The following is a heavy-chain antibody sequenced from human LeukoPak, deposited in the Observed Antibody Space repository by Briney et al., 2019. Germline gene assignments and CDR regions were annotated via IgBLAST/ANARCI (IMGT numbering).Heavy chain of an antibody. Sequence: GGSLRLSCAGSGFTFSSHWMTWVRQAPGKGLEWVANIKQDGSEKYYVDSVKGRFTISRDNAKNSLYLQVNSLRAEDTAVYYCARVGIYYYYYYYMDVWGKGTTVTISS. CDR3: ARVGIYYYYYYYMDV. CDR1: GFTFSSHW. V-gene: IGHV3-7*01. J-gene: IGHJ6*03. D-gene: IGHD1-26*01. CDR2: IKQDGSEK.